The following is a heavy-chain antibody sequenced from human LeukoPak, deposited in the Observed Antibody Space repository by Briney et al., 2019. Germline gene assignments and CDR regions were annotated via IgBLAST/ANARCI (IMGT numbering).Heavy chain of an antibody. CDR2: IYYSGST. V-gene: IGHV4-28*01. CDR3: ARSLRGYYFDY. Sequence: PDSLSLTCAVSGYSISSSNWWGWVPQPPGEGLEWSASIYYSGSTYYNPSLKSRVTMSVDTSKSQFSLKLSSVTAVDTAVYYCARSLRGYYFDYWGQGILVTVSS. CDR1: GYSISSSNW. D-gene: IGHD3-16*01. J-gene: IGHJ4*02.